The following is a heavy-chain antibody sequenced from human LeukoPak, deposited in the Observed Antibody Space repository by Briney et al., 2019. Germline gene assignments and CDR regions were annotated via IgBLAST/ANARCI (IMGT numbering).Heavy chain of an antibody. D-gene: IGHD2-15*01. Sequence: GGSLRLSCAASGFTFSSYAMSWVRQAPGKGLEWVSAISGSGGGTYYADSVKGRFTISRDNSKNTRYLQMNSLRAEDTAVYYCAKSLFPYCSGGTCYHFDYWGQGTLVTVSS. CDR2: ISGSGGGT. J-gene: IGHJ4*02. CDR1: GFTFSSYA. CDR3: AKSLFPYCSGGTCYHFDY. V-gene: IGHV3-23*01.